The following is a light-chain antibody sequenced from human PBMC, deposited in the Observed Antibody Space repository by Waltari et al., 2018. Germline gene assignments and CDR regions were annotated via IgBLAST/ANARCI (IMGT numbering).Light chain of an antibody. V-gene: IGKV1-5*03. CDR2: KAS. Sequence: DIQMTQSPSTLSASVGDRVTITCRASQSISDWLAWYQQKPGKAPRLLIYKASTLESGVPSRFSGSGSGTEFTLTVSSLQPDDFATYYCQQYSSYSLYSFGQGTKQEMK. J-gene: IGKJ2*03. CDR3: QQYSSYSLYS. CDR1: QSISDW.